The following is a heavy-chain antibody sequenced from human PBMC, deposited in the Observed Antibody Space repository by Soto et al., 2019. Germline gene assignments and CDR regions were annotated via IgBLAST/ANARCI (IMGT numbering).Heavy chain of an antibody. CDR3: ARGCRFYYGSGSYYYSIYYYYGMDV. V-gene: IGHV4-34*01. Sequence: SETLSLTCAVYGGSFSGYYWSWIRQPPGKGLEWIGEINHSGSTNYNPSLKSRVTISVDTSKNQFSLKLSSVTAADTAVYYCARGCRFYYGSGSYYYSIYYYYGMDVWAQGTTVTVSS. CDR2: INHSGST. CDR1: GGSFSGYY. J-gene: IGHJ6*02. D-gene: IGHD3-10*01.